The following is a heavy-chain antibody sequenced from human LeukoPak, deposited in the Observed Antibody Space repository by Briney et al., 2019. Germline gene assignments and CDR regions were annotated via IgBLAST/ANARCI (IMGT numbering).Heavy chain of an antibody. CDR3: AIDLRGDYSYYYMDV. CDR2: ISSSSSYI. Sequence: PGGSLRLSCAASGFTFSSYSMNWLRQAPGKGLEWVSSISSSSSYIYYADSVKGRFTISRYNAKNSLYLQMNSLRAEHTAVYYCAIDLRGDYSYYYMDVWGQGTTVTVSS. V-gene: IGHV3-21*01. CDR1: GFTFSSYS. J-gene: IGHJ6*03. D-gene: IGHD2-21*01.